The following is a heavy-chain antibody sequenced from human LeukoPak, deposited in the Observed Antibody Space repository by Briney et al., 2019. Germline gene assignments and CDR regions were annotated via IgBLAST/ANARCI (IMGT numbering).Heavy chain of an antibody. J-gene: IGHJ6*03. D-gene: IGHD3-16*01. CDR2: INDNGDGT. CDR1: GFTFSSYA. Sequence: GGSLRLSCAASGFTFSSYAMSWVRQAPGKGLKWVSAINDNGDGTYYADSVKGRFTISRDNSYNTVSLQMNSLRDEDTGVYYCAKGLRTGVGPYMGYHYYMDVWGKGATVTVSS. V-gene: IGHV3-23*01. CDR3: AKGLRTGVGPYMGYHYYMDV.